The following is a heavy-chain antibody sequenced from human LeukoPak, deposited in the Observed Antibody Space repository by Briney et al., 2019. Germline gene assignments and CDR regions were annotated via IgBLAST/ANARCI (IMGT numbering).Heavy chain of an antibody. CDR3: ARDDPGDYEGHDAFDI. CDR1: GFTFSSYA. Sequence: GGSLRLSCAASGFTFSSYAMHWVRQAPGKGLEWVAVISYDGSNKYYADSVRGRFTISRDNSKNTLYLQMNSLRAEDTAVYYCARDDPGDYEGHDAFDIWGQGTMVTVSS. J-gene: IGHJ3*02. CDR2: ISYDGSNK. V-gene: IGHV3-30-3*01. D-gene: IGHD4-17*01.